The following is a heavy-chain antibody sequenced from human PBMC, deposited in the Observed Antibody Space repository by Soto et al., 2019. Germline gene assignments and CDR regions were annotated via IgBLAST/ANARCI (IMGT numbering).Heavy chain of an antibody. Sequence: SETLSLTCNVSGGSISSGDYYWTWIRQSPGKGLEWIGYIYYTGSTFYSPSLKSRVTISLDTSENHFSLDMNSVTAADTAVYFCARVSGHNTGYYSVYFMDVWGQGTKVTVS. CDR2: IYYTGST. V-gene: IGHV4-30-4*01. CDR1: GGSISSGDYY. J-gene: IGHJ6*02. CDR3: ARVSGHNTGYYSVYFMDV. D-gene: IGHD5-18*01.